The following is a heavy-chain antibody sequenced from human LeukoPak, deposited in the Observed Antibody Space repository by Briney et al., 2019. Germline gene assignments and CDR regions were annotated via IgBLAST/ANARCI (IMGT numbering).Heavy chain of an antibody. Sequence: GGSLRLSCAASGFTLSSYWMHWVRQAPGKGLVWVSRISTDGSTTNYADSVKGRFTISRDNTKNTLYLQMNSLRAEDTAVYYCVRESGYTSRGFDYWGQGTLVTVSS. CDR1: GFTLSSYW. J-gene: IGHJ4*02. CDR3: VRESGYTSRGFDY. CDR2: ISTDGSTT. D-gene: IGHD5-12*01. V-gene: IGHV3-74*01.